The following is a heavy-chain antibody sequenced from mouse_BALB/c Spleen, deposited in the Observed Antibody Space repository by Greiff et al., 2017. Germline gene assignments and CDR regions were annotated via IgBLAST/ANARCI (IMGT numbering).Heavy chain of an antibody. CDR1: GFNIKDTY. CDR2: IDPANGNT. CDR3: ARGGYYGYYYAMDY. D-gene: IGHD2-3*01. J-gene: IGHJ4*01. V-gene: IGHV14-3*02. Sequence: EVKLQESGAELVKPGASVKLSCTASGFNIKDTYMHWVKQRPEQGLEWIGRIDPANGNTKYDPKFQGKATITADTSSNTAYLQLSSLTSEDTAVYYCARGGYYGYYYAMDYWGQGTSVTVSS.